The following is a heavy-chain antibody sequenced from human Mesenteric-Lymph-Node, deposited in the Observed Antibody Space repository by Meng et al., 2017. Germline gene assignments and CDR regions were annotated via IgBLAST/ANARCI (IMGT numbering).Heavy chain of an antibody. V-gene: IGHV4-61*02. CDR3: AREAGSNGLNY. Sequence: SETLSLTCSVSGGSINSGPYFWSWIRQPAGKGLEWFGRMYTSGTTNYNPSLTSRVTISIDTSKNQFSLKLTSVTAADTAVYYSAREAGSNGLNYWDHGTLVTVSS. CDR1: GGSINSGPYF. CDR2: MYTSGTT. D-gene: IGHD3-10*01. J-gene: IGHJ4*01.